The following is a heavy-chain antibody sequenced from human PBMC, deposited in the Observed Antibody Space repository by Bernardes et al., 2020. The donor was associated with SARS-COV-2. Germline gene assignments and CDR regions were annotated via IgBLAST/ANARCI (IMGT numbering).Heavy chain of an antibody. Sequence: TLSLTCTVSGDSISSGGYYWGWIRQHPGKGLEWIGYMYYSGGSYYNPSLKSRVTISVDTSRNQFSLKLSSVTAADTAVYYCGRGSIVRFMDVWGQGTTVTVSS. J-gene: IGHJ6*02. CDR1: GDSISSGGYY. V-gene: IGHV4-31*03. D-gene: IGHD3-10*01. CDR3: GRGSIVRFMDV. CDR2: MYYSGGS.